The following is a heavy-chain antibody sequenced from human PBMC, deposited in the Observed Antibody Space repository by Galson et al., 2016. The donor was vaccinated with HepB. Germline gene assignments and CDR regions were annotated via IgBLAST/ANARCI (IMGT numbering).Heavy chain of an antibody. V-gene: IGHV3-7*03. CDR3: ARVITFYDLMDC. Sequence: SLRLSCAASGFSIRKYWMQWVRLVPGKGLEWVASISDDGGKTYHVDSVMGRFTISRDTAKNSLYLQMNSLRAEDTAVYFCARVITFYDLMDCWGQGAVVTVSS. CDR2: ISDDGGKT. CDR1: GFSIRKYW. J-gene: IGHJ4*02. D-gene: IGHD3-3*01.